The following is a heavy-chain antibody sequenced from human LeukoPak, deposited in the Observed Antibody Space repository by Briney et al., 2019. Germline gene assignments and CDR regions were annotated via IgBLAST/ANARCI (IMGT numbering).Heavy chain of an antibody. CDR3: ARDPTMVRGTMDV. J-gene: IGHJ6*03. D-gene: IGHD3-10*01. CDR2: ISYDGSNT. V-gene: IGHV3-30*04. CDR1: GFTFTNYC. Sequence: PGGSLRLSCAASGFTFTNYCIHWVRHAPGKGPEWVAVISYDGSNTYYADSVKGRFTISRDNSKNTVYLQMNSPRPEDTAVYYCARDPTMVRGTMDVWGKGTTVTVSS.